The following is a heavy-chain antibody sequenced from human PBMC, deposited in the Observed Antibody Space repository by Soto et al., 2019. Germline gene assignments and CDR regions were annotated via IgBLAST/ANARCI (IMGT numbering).Heavy chain of an antibody. V-gene: IGHV4-61*01. CDR1: GGSVSSGTYQ. J-gene: IGHJ6*02. CDR2: IYYTGST. CDR3: ARLQVYDFWSGSVPMDV. Sequence: QVQLQESGPGLVKPSETLSLTCTVSGGSVSSGTYQWSWIRQSPGKGLEWIGYIYYTGSTNYNPSLKSRVTISVDTSKNHFSLKLTSVTAADTALYFCARLQVYDFWSGSVPMDVWGQGTTVTVSS. D-gene: IGHD3-3*01.